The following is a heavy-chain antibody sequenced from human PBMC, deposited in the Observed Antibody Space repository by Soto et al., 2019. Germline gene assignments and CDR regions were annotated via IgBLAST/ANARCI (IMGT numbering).Heavy chain of an antibody. CDR3: AKDLYSSSSSDSFDY. J-gene: IGHJ4*02. CDR2: ISWNSGSI. CDR1: GFTFDDYA. V-gene: IGHV3-9*01. D-gene: IGHD6-6*01. Sequence: EVQLVESGGGLVQPGRSLRLSCAASGFTFDDYAMHWVRQAPGKGLEWVSGISWNSGSIGYADSVKGRFTISRDNAKNSLYLQMNSLRAEDTALYYCAKDLYSSSSSDSFDYWGQGTLVTVSS.